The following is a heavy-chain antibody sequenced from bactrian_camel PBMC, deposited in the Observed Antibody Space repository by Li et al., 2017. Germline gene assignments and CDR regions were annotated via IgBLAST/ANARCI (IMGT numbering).Heavy chain of an antibody. CDR1: ADIYSTYC. J-gene: IGHJ4*01. CDR3: AAGRPGASCAVDYGTLRFTNY. Sequence: LVESGGGSVQAGGSLRLSCVASRSADIYSTYCMGWFRQAPGKEREGVAIIDSDGRLSYAEFGKDRFTISKDNANNTLLLQMTSLKPEDTAMYYCAAGRPGASCAVDYGTLRFTNYWGQGTQV. D-gene: IGHD4*01. V-gene: IGHV3S53*01. CDR2: IDSDGRL.